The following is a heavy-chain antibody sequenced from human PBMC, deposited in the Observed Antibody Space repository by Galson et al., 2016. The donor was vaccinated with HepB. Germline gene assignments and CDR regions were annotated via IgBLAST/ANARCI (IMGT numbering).Heavy chain of an antibody. V-gene: IGHV3-73*01. CDR3: AGGVRDYAPQS. J-gene: IGHJ4*02. CDR1: GFTFSGSA. CDR2: IRPENYAT. Sequence: SLRLSCAASGFTFSGSAMHWVRQASGKGLEWVGRIRPENYATAYAASVKGRFIVSRDDSKGTAYLHMDSLKTEDTAVYYCAGGVRDYAPQSGGQGTLVTVSA. D-gene: IGHD4-17*01.